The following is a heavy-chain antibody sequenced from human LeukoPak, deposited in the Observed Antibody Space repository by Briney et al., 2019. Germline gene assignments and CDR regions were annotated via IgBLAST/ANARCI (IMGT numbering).Heavy chain of an antibody. D-gene: IGHD3-10*01. CDR1: GGSISSYY. V-gene: IGHV4-4*07. CDR2: IYTSGST. Sequence: SETLSLTCTVSGGSISSYYWSWIRQPAGKGLEWIGRIYTSGSTNYNPSLKSRVTMSVDTSKNQFSLKLSSVTAADTAVYYCARGPERWGSGSYYGYWGQGTLVTVSS. CDR3: ARGPERWGSGSYYGY. J-gene: IGHJ4*02.